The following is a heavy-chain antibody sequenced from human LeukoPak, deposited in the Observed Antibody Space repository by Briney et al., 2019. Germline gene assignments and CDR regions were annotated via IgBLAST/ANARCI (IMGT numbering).Heavy chain of an antibody. D-gene: IGHD6-13*01. V-gene: IGHV3-30-3*01. CDR2: ISYDGSNK. J-gene: IGHJ4*02. CDR1: GFTFSSYA. CDR3: ARPGAVYSCSWYFDY. Sequence: PGRSLRLSCAASGFTFSSYAMHWVRQAPGKGLERVKVISYDGSNKYYADSVKGRFTISRDNSKNTLYLQMNSLRAEDTAVYYCARPGAVYSCSWYFDYWGQGTLVTVSS.